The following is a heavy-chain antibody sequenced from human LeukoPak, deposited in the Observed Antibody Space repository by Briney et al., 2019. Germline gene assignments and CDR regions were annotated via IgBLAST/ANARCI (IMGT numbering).Heavy chain of an antibody. Sequence: TLSLTCAVPGGSISSGGYSWSWVRQPPGKGLEWIGYIYQSGSTYYNPALTSRVTISVARSTNQFSLKLSSVTAADTAVYYCASSSMVRGVIGRGSLDPWGQGTLVTVSS. CDR2: IYQSGST. V-gene: IGHV4-30-2*01. D-gene: IGHD3-10*01. J-gene: IGHJ5*02. CDR3: ASSSMVRGVIGRGSLDP. CDR1: GGSISSGGYS.